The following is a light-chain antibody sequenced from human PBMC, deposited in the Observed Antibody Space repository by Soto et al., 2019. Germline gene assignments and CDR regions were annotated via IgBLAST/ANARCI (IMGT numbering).Light chain of an antibody. CDR3: ETLGWQPECWV. Sequence: QSVLTQPPSVSAAPGQRVTISCSGNSSKIGSYYVSWYQQLPGTAPELLIYDNNKRPSGIPDRFSGSKSATSATLGITGLQTGDEADYYCETLGWQPECWVFGGGTKLTVL. CDR2: DNN. V-gene: IGLV1-51*01. J-gene: IGLJ3*02. CDR1: SSKIGSYY.